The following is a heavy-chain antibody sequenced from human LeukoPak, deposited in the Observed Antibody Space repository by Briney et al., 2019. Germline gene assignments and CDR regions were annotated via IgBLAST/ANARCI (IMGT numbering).Heavy chain of an antibody. V-gene: IGHV3-30*14. J-gene: IGHJ4*02. CDR3: ARDSHYGDPPTDY. Sequence: GRSLRLSCAASGFTFSSYAMHWVRQAPGKGLEWVAVISYDGSNKYYADSVKGRFTISRDNSKNTLYLQMNSLRAEDTAVYYCARDSHYGDPPTDYWGQGTLVTVSS. CDR1: GFTFSSYA. CDR2: ISYDGSNK. D-gene: IGHD4-17*01.